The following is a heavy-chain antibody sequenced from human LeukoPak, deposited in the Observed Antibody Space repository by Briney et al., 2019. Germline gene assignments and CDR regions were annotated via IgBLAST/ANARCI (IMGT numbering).Heavy chain of an antibody. Sequence: GGSLRLSCAASGFTFSSYSMNWVRQAPGKGLEWVSSISSSSSYIYYADSVKGRFTISRDNAKNSLYLQMNSLRAEDTAAYYCARDGYSSRSQYYYYYGMDVWGQGTTVTVSS. D-gene: IGHD6-13*01. CDR2: ISSSSSYI. CDR3: ARDGYSSRSQYYYYYGMDV. J-gene: IGHJ6*02. CDR1: GFTFSSYS. V-gene: IGHV3-21*01.